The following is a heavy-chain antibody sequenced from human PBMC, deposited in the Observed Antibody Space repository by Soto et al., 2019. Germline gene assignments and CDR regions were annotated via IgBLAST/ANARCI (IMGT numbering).Heavy chain of an antibody. CDR3: ARAMVRGVILLSIYYYGMDV. V-gene: IGHV1-2*02. D-gene: IGHD3-10*01. CDR1: GYTFTGYY. CDR2: INPNSGGT. J-gene: IGHJ6*02. Sequence: ASVKVSCKASGYTFTGYYMHWVRQAPGQGLEWMGWINPNSGGTNYAQKFQGRVTMTRDTSISTAYMELSRLRSDDTAVYYCARAMVRGVILLSIYYYGMDVWGQGTTVTVSS.